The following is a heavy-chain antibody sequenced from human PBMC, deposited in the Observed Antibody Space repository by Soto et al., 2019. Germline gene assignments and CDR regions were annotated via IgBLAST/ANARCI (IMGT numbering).Heavy chain of an antibody. D-gene: IGHD5-12*01. CDR1: GFTFSDYY. CDR3: ARAPPYDRYSGYDFGYNWFDP. V-gene: IGHV3-11*06. J-gene: IGHJ5*02. CDR2: ISSSSYT. Sequence: GGSLRLSCAASGFTFSDYYMSWIRQAPGKGLEWVSYISSSSYTNYADSVKGRFTISRDNAKNSLYLQMNSLRAEDTAVYYCARAPPYDRYSGYDFGYNWFDPWGQGTLVTVSS.